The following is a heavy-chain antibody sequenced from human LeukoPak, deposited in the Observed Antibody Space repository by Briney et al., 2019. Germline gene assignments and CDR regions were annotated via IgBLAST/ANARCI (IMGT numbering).Heavy chain of an antibody. Sequence: GGSLRLAIAASGFRFSSYSMNWVRQAPGKGLEWVSYIRSSSSQKFYADSVKGRFTISRDNAKNSLYLQMNNLRAEDTAAYYCARELRGLYYWGQGTQVTVSS. CDR3: ARELRGLYY. V-gene: IGHV3-21*05. J-gene: IGHJ4*02. D-gene: IGHD5-24*01. CDR1: GFRFSSYS. CDR2: IRSSSSQK.